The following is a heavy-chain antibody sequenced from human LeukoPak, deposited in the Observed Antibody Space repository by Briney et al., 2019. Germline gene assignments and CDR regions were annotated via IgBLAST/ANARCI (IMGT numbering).Heavy chain of an antibody. Sequence: GGSLRLSSAAYGFTFSSNWLSWDRRAPGKGREWVANINQDGSEKYYVDSVKGRFTISRDSAKNSVYLQMDSLRAEDTAVYYCARGRPGMGIVIDYWGQGTLVTVSS. V-gene: IGHV3-7*01. J-gene: IGHJ4*02. CDR2: INQDGSEK. D-gene: IGHD7-27*01. CDR1: GFTFSSNW. CDR3: ARGRPGMGIVIDY.